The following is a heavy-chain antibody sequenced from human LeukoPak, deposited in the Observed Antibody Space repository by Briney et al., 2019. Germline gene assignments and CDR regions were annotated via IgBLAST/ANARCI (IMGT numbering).Heavy chain of an antibody. CDR2: IYHSGST. CDR3: ARVGNYYDSSGYVDY. CDR1: GGSISSGGYY. V-gene: IGHV4-31*03. D-gene: IGHD3-22*01. Sequence: PSETLSLTCTVSGGSISSGGYYWSWIRQHPGKGLEWIGYIYHSGSTYYNPSLKSRVTISVDTSKNQFSLKLSSVTAADTAVYYCARVGNYYDSSGYVDYWGQGTLVTVSS. J-gene: IGHJ4*02.